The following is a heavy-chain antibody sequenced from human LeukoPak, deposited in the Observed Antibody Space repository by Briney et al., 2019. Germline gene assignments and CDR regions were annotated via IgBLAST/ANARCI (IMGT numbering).Heavy chain of an antibody. V-gene: IGHV1-8*01. CDR2: MNPNSGNT. CDR1: GYTFTSYD. D-gene: IGHD4-17*01. Sequence: ASVKVSCKASGYTFTSYDINWVRQATGQGLEWMGWMNPNSGNTGYAQKFQGRVTMTRNTSISTAYMELSSLRSDDTAVYYCARDHYGDYSDYFDYWGQGTLVTVSS. CDR3: ARDHYGDYSDYFDY. J-gene: IGHJ4*02.